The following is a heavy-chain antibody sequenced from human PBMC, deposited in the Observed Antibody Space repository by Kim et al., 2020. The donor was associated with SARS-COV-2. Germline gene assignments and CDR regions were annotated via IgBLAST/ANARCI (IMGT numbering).Heavy chain of an antibody. CDR2: IGGSSSR. V-gene: IGHV3-48*03. CDR3: AREVATTPDAFDI. J-gene: IGHJ3*02. D-gene: IGHD5-12*01. CDR1: GFTFSSYE. Sequence: GVSLRLSCAVSGFTFSSYEMNWVRQAPGKGLEWVSYIGGSSSRHYADSVKGRFTISRDNAKNSLYLQMNSLRVEDTAVYYCAREVATTPDAFDIWGQGTLVTVSS.